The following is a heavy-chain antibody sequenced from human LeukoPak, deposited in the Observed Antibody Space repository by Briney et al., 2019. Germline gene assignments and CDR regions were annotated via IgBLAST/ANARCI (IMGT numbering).Heavy chain of an antibody. CDR3: ARGGRSASAYYSMDV. V-gene: IGHV4-59*12. Sequence: SETLSLTCSVSGGSINNYYLSWIRQPPGRGLEWIGYIYYSGSTSYNPSLKSRLTISVDTSNNQFSLKLRSVTAADTVVYFCARGGRSASAYYSMDVWGRGTPVTVSS. CDR1: GGSINNYY. J-gene: IGHJ6*03. CDR2: IYYSGST. D-gene: IGHD2-2*01.